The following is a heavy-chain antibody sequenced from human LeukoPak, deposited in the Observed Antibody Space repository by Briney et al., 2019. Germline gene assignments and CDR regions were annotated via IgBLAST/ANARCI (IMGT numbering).Heavy chain of an antibody. CDR2: ISGSGDII. Sequence: GGSLRPSCAASGFSISGYAMSWVRQAPGKGLEWVSTISGSGDIIYYADSVKGWFTISRDNSKNTLYLQMNSLRAEDTAVYYCAKLADNPHWGQGTLVTVS. CDR1: GFSISGYA. CDR3: AKLADNPH. J-gene: IGHJ4*02. D-gene: IGHD1-14*01. V-gene: IGHV3-23*01.